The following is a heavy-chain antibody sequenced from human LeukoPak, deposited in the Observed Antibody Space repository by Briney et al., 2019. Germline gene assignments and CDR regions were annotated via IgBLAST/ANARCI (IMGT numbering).Heavy chain of an antibody. CDR1: GFTFSSYS. CDR3: AASTKHPAVVDY. D-gene: IGHD2-2*01. J-gene: IGHJ4*02. Sequence: GGSLRLSCAASGFTFSSYSMNWVRQAPGKGLEWVSSIGSSSSYIYYADSVKGRFTISRDNAKNSLHLQMSSLRAEDTAVYYCAASTKHPAVVDYWGQGTLVTVSS. V-gene: IGHV3-21*01. CDR2: IGSSSSYI.